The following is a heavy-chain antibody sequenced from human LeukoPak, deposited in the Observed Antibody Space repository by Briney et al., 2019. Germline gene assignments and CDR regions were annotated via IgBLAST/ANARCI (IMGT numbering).Heavy chain of an antibody. J-gene: IGHJ6*03. Sequence: RASVKVSCKASGYTFTSYDINWVRQATGQGLEWKGWMNPNSGNTGYAQKFQGRVTITRNTSISTAYMELSSLRSEDTAVYYCARGAYSYGYVFYYYYMDVWGKGTTVTVSS. CDR2: MNPNSGNT. CDR1: GYTFTSYD. D-gene: IGHD5-18*01. V-gene: IGHV1-8*03. CDR3: ARGAYSYGYVFYYYYMDV.